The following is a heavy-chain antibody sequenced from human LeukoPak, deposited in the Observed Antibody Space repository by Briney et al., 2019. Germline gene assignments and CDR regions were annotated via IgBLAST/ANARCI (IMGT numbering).Heavy chain of an antibody. J-gene: IGHJ4*02. CDR3: ARHDVVPVIRRGFDF. Sequence: SETLSLTCTVSGGSVSGYYWSWIRQPPGKGLEWIGYIFYTGTTLYSPSLKTRVTMSVDTPENQFSLKLSSVTAADTAVYYCARHDVVPVIRRGFDFWGQGTLATVSS. CDR1: GGSVSGYY. CDR2: IFYTGTT. D-gene: IGHD2-21*02. V-gene: IGHV4-59*08.